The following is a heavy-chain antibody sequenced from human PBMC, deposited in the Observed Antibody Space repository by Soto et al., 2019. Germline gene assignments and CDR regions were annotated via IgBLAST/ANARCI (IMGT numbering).Heavy chain of an antibody. CDR3: ARAGWQLLAWSDP. CDR2: ISSSGTSI. D-gene: IGHD2-15*01. Sequence: VQLVESGGALVKPGGSLRLSCAASGFTFRDYYMTWIRQAPGKGLEWISYISSSGTSIYYADSVKGRFTISRDNAKNSLYLQMNSLRAEDTAVDYCARAGWQLLAWSDPWGQGTRVTVSS. CDR1: GFTFRDYY. J-gene: IGHJ5*02. V-gene: IGHV3-11*01.